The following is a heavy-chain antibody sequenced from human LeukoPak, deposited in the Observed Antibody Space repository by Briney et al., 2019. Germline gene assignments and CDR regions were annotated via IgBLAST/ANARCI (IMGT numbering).Heavy chain of an antibody. V-gene: IGHV3-23*01. CDR3: AKNGDRGAYCTGGTCYPYFYYYMDV. CDR2: ISGSGGST. J-gene: IGHJ6*03. Sequence: SGGSLRLSCAASGFTFSSYAMSWVRQAPGKGLEWVSAISGSGGSTYYADSVKGRFTISRDNSKNTLYLQVYSLRAEDTAIYYCAKNGDRGAYCTGGTCYPYFYYYMDVWGKGTTVTI. CDR1: GFTFSSYA. D-gene: IGHD2-15*01.